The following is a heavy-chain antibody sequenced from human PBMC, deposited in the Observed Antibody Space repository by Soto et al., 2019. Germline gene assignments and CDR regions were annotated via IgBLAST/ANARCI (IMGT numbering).Heavy chain of an antibody. Sequence: EVQLVESGGGLVQPGGSLRLSCAASGFTLSSYWMHWVRQVPGKGLVWVSRISSDGSSTSYADAVKGRFTISRDNAKTTLYLQMNSLRAEDTAVYYCTRDRALLWFGELLYSFDYWGQGTLVTVSS. V-gene: IGHV3-74*01. CDR3: TRDRALLWFGELLYSFDY. CDR1: GFTLSSYW. CDR2: ISSDGSST. J-gene: IGHJ4*02. D-gene: IGHD3-10*01.